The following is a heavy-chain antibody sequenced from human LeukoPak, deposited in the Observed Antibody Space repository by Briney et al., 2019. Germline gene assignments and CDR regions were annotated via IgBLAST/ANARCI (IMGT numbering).Heavy chain of an antibody. V-gene: IGHV4-34*01. J-gene: IGHJ6*03. D-gene: IGHD2-21*02. CDR3: ARTYCGGDCRGYYYSYYMDV. CDR2: INHSGST. Sequence: AGGSLRLSCAASGFTFSDHYMSWIRQPPGKGLEWIGEINHSGSTNYNPSLKSRVTISVDTSKNQFSLKLSSVTAADTAVYYCARTYCGGDCRGYYYSYYMDVWGKGTTVTISS. CDR1: GFTFSDHY.